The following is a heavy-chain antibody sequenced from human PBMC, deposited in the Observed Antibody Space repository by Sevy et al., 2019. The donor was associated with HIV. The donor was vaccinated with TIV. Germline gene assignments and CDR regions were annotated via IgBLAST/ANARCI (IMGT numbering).Heavy chain of an antibody. D-gene: IGHD2-2*01. J-gene: IGHJ6*02. Sequence: GGSLRLSCAASGFTFSSYAMSWVRQAPGKGLEWVSAISGSGGSTYYAHSVKGRFTISRDNSKNTLYLQMNSLRAEDTAVYYCAKGLVVPAAIRSVRYYGMDVWGQGTTVTVSS. CDR1: GFTFSSYA. CDR3: AKGLVVPAAIRSVRYYGMDV. V-gene: IGHV3-23*01. CDR2: ISGSGGST.